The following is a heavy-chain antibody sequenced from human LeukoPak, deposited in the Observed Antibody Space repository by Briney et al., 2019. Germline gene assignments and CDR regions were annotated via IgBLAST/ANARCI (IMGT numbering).Heavy chain of an antibody. V-gene: IGHV4-59*01. Sequence: PSQTLSLTCTVSGGSLTNEFWSWIRHPPGKGLEWIGYISYSGITKYNPSLKSRVTLSIDSSTYRFALRLTPVTATDTAVYYCVRVGAMTTHYFDDGGQGTLVTVSS. J-gene: IGHJ4*02. D-gene: IGHD1-26*01. CDR2: ISYSGIT. CDR1: GGSLTNEF. CDR3: VRVGAMTTHYFDD.